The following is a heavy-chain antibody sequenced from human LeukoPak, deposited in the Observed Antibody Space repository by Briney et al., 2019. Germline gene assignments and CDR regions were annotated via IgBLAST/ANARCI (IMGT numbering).Heavy chain of an antibody. CDR3: ARWYSSSWYYYYGMDV. J-gene: IGHJ6*02. CDR1: GGSFSGYY. Sequence: SETLSLTCAVYGGSFSGYYWSWIRQPPGKGLEWIGEINHSGSTNYNPSLKSRVTISVDTSKNQFSLKLSSVTAADTAVYYCARWYSSSWYYYYGMDVWGQGTTVTVSS. V-gene: IGHV4-34*01. CDR2: INHSGST. D-gene: IGHD6-13*01.